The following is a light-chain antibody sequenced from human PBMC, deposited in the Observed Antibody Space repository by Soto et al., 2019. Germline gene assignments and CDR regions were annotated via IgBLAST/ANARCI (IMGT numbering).Light chain of an antibody. V-gene: IGLV1-40*01. Sequence: QSVLTQPPSVSGAPGQRVTISCTGSSSNIGAGYDVHWYQQLPGTAPKLLIYCNSNRPSGVPDRFSGSKSGTSASLAITGLQAEYEADYYCQSYDSSLSGGVFGTGTKLTVL. J-gene: IGLJ1*01. CDR3: QSYDSSLSGGV. CDR2: CNS. CDR1: SSNIGAGYD.